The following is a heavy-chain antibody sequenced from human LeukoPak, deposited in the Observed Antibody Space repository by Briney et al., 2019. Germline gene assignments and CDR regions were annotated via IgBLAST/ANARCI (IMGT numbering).Heavy chain of an antibody. CDR2: INHSGST. CDR3: ARNGEPTVTSFDY. D-gene: IGHD4-17*01. J-gene: IGHJ4*02. V-gene: IGHV4-34*01. CDR1: GGSFSGYY. Sequence: PSETLSLTCAVSGGSFSGYYWSWIRQPPGKGLEWIGEINHSGSTNYNPSLKSRVTISVDTSKNQFSLKLSSVTAADTAVYYCARNGEPTVTSFDYWGQGTLVTVSS.